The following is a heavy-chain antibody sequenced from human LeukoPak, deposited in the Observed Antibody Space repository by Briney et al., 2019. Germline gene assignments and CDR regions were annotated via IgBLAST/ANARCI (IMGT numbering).Heavy chain of an antibody. J-gene: IGHJ5*02. CDR2: IYYSGST. CDR3: ARSLPGIAVAGRYNWFDP. D-gene: IGHD6-19*01. V-gene: IGHV4-39*01. Sequence: SETLSLTCTVSGDSISSSSFYWGWIRQPPGKGLEWIGSIYYSGSTYYNPSLKSRVTISVDTSRNQFSLKLSSVTAADTAVYYCARSLPGIAVAGRYNWFDPWGQGTLVTVSS. CDR1: GDSISSSSFY.